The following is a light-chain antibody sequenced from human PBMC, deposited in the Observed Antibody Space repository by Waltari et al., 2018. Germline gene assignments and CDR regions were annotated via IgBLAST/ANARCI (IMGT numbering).Light chain of an antibody. Sequence: SSELTQDPAVSVALGQTVRITCQGDSLRSYYASWYQQKPGQAPGLVIYGKNNRPSGIHDRFPGSSSGNTASLTITGAQAEDEADYYCNSRDSSGNHLVFGGGTKLTVL. V-gene: IGLV3-19*01. J-gene: IGLJ2*01. CDR3: NSRDSSGNHLV. CDR1: SLRSYY. CDR2: GKN.